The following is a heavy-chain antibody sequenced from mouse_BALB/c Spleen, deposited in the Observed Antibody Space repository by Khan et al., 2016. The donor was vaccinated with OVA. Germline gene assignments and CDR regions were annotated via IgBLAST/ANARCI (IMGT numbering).Heavy chain of an antibody. D-gene: IGHD1-1*01. CDR3: TREGYYGSSYYYAMDY. J-gene: IGHJ4*01. CDR2: ISSGGSYT. CDR1: GFTFNNYA. V-gene: IGHV5-9-4*01. Sequence: EVELVESGGGLVKPGGSLKLSCAASGFTFNNYAMSWVRQSPEKRLEWVAEISSGGSYTYYPDTVTGRFTISRDNAKNTPYLAMSSLRSEDTAMYYGTREGYYGSSYYYAMDYWGQGTSVTVSS.